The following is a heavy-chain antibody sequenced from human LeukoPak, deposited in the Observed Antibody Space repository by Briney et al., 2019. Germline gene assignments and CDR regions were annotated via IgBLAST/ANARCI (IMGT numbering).Heavy chain of an antibody. CDR3: ASLQKGFFDH. J-gene: IGHJ4*02. CDR1: GGSISSSNYY. Sequence: SETLSLTCTVSGGSISSSNYYWAWIRQPPGKGLEWIGSIYYSGSTYYNPSLKSRVTISVDTSKNQFSLKLNSVTAADTAVYYCASLQKGFFDHWGQGTLVTVSS. CDR2: IYYSGST. V-gene: IGHV4-39*01.